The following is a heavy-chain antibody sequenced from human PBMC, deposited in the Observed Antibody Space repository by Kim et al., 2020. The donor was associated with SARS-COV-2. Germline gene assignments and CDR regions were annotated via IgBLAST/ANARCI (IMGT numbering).Heavy chain of an antibody. CDR3: ARRAYSGYEHWYFDL. V-gene: IGHV4-34*01. J-gene: IGHJ2*01. D-gene: IGHD5-12*01. CDR2: INHSGST. CDR1: GGSFSGYY. Sequence: SETLSLTCAVHGGSFSGYYWSWIRQPPGKGLEWIGEINHSGSTNYNPSLKSRVTISVDTSKNQFSLKLSSVTAADTAVYYCARRAYSGYEHWYFDLWGRGTLVTVSS.